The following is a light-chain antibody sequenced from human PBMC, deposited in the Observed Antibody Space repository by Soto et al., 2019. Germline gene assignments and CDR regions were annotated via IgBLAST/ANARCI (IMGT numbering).Light chain of an antibody. J-gene: IGKJ1*01. CDR1: QSVSNNY. CDR2: GAS. CDR3: QQYVNSLPWP. V-gene: IGKV3-20*01. Sequence: EIVLTQSPGTLSLSPGERATLSCRASQSVSNNYLGWYQQKPGQAPRLLVYGASRRATGIPDRFSGSGSGTDFTLTISGLEAEDFAVYYCQQYVNSLPWPFGQGTKVDIK.